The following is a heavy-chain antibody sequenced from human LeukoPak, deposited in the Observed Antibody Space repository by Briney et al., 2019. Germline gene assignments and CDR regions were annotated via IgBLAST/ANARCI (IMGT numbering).Heavy chain of an antibody. D-gene: IGHD3-10*01. Sequence: SETLSLTCTVSGGSISSGSYYWSWIRQPAGKGLEWIGRIYTSGSTNYNPSLKSRVTISVDTSKNQFSLKLSSVTAADTAVYYCARVGYYYGSGGYFDYWGQGTLVTVSS. J-gene: IGHJ4*02. CDR3: ARVGYYYGSGGYFDY. CDR1: GGSISSGSYY. V-gene: IGHV4-61*02. CDR2: IYTSGST.